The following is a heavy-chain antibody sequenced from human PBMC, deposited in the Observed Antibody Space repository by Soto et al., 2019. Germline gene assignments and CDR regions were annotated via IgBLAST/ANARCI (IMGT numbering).Heavy chain of an antibody. J-gene: IGHJ4*02. V-gene: IGHV3-33*03. CDR1: GFRFSTSV. CDR3: AWWVYGSSSVPESFDY. CDR2: IWYDGSKE. D-gene: IGHD2-8*01. Sequence: QVQLVESGGGVGQPGRSLRLSCAASGFRFSTSVMHWVRQAPGKGLEWVAVIWYDGSKEYYGDSVKGRFTISRDNSKKMVDVQMDSLRGEDTAVYYCAWWVYGSSSVPESFDYGGQAALVSVSS.